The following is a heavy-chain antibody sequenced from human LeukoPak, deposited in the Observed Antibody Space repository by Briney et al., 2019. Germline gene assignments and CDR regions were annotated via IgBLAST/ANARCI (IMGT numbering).Heavy chain of an antibody. D-gene: IGHD4-17*01. J-gene: IGHJ4*02. CDR3: AKERLGGNYGDYAVDY. V-gene: IGHV3-23*01. CDR2: VSGSGDGT. CDR1: GFTFTSYA. Sequence: GGSLRLSCAASGFTFTSYAMGWVRQAPGKGLEGVSSVSGSGDGTYYADSVKGRFTNSRDNSKKALDLHMDSLRAEDTAVYYCAKERLGGNYGDYAVDYWGQGTMVTVSS.